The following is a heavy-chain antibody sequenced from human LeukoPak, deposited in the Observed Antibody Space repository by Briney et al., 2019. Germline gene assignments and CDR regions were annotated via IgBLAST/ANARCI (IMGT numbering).Heavy chain of an antibody. V-gene: IGHV1-8*01. J-gene: IGHJ6*03. Sequence: ASVKVSCKASGYTFTSYDINWVRQTTGQGLEWMGWMNPNSGNTGYAQKFQGRVTMTRNTSISTAYMELSSLRSEDTAVYYCARGGYDYVLLRYYYYYYMDVWGKGTTVTISS. CDR3: ARGGYDYVLLRYYYYYYMDV. CDR1: GYTFTSYD. D-gene: IGHD5-12*01. CDR2: MNPNSGNT.